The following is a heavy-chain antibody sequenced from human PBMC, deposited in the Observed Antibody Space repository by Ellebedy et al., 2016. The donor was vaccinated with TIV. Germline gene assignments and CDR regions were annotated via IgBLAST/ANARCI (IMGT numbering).Heavy chain of an antibody. CDR2: INPNSGGT. CDR1: GYTFTGYY. D-gene: IGHD2-21*01. Sequence: AASVKVSCKASGYTFTGYYVHWVRQAPGQGLAWMGWINPNSGGTNSDKKFQGRVTMTRDTSTSTVYMELNRLTSADTALYYCARDGSFSLVVTVAAQTYNWFGPWGQGTLVTVSS. V-gene: IGHV1-2*02. J-gene: IGHJ5*02. CDR3: ARDGSFSLVVTVAAQTYNWFGP.